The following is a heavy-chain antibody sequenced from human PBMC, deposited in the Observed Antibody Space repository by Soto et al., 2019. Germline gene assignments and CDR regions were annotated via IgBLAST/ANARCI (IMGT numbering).Heavy chain of an antibody. V-gene: IGHV3-33*01. D-gene: IGHD1-20*01. CDR2: IWYDGSNK. Sequence: QVQLVESGGGVVQPGRSLKLSCAASGFTFSSHGMHWVRQGPGKGLEWVAVIWYDGSNKYYADSVKGRFSISRDNSKNTGDLQMNSLRGEDTAEYYCVREGLIRYHGLDVWGQGTTVTVSS. CDR1: GFTFSSHG. CDR3: VREGLIRYHGLDV. J-gene: IGHJ6*02.